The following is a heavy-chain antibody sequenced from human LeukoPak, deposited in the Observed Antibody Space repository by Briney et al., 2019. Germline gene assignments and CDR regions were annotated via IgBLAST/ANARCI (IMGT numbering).Heavy chain of an antibody. D-gene: IGHD3-22*01. CDR1: GGSITGYY. CDR2: VYSSGVG. J-gene: IGHJ4*02. CDR3: GREEFWHRIDSSGFFVY. Sequence: SETLSLTCTVSGGSITGYYWNWIRQPAGQGLEWLGRVYSSGVGNYNPSLTSRVTMSVDTSKNQFSLKLTSLTAADTAVYYCGREEFWHRIDSSGFFVYGGQGTLVTVPS. V-gene: IGHV4-4*07.